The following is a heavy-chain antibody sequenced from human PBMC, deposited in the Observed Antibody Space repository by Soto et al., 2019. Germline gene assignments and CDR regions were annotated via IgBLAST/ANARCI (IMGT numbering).Heavy chain of an antibody. CDR2: IWYDGSNK. D-gene: IGHD1-20*01. CDR3: AGERYNWNHLRGYYYYGMDV. J-gene: IGHJ6*02. CDR1: GFTFSHYG. Sequence: GGSLRLSCAAPGFTFSHYGMHWVRQAPGKGLEWVAVIWYDGSNKYYADSVKGRFTISRDNSKNTLYLQMNSLRAEDTAVYYCAGERYNWNHLRGYYYYGMDVWGQGTTVTVSS. V-gene: IGHV3-33*08.